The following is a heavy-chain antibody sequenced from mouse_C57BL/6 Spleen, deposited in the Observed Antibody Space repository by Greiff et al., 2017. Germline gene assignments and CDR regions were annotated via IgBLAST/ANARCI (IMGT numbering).Heavy chain of an antibody. CDR1: GYTFTSYG. J-gene: IGHJ4*01. Sequence: VQLVESGAELARPGASVKLSCKASGYTFTSYGISWVKQRTGQGLEWIGEIYPRSGNTYYNEKFKGKATLTADKSSSTAYMELRSLTSEDSAVYFCARSRGTGSSYYAMDYWGQGTSVTVSS. D-gene: IGHD1-1*01. CDR2: IYPRSGNT. V-gene: IGHV1-81*01. CDR3: ARSRGTGSSYYAMDY.